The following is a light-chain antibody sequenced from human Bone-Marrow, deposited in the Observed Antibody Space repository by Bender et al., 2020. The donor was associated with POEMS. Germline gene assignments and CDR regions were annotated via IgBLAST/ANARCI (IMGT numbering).Light chain of an antibody. CDR2: QNN. V-gene: IGLV3-1*01. CDR3: QSWGSNTAV. Sequence: SYELTQPPSVSVSPGQTASITCSGDKLGDRYACWYQQKPGQSPVLVIYQNNQRPSGVPARFSGSNSGNTATLTISGTQTMDEADYYCQSWGSNTAVFGGGTKLTVL. CDR1: KLGDRY. J-gene: IGLJ2*01.